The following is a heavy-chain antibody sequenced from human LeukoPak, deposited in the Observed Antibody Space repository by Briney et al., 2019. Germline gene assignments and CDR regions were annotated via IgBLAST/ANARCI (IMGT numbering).Heavy chain of an antibody. CDR3: VRHLSAGRPAFDI. CDR1: GGSISSYY. D-gene: IGHD2-15*01. CDR2: IYYSGST. J-gene: IGHJ3*02. Sequence: SETLSLTYTVSGGSISSYYWSWIRQPPGKGLEWIGYIYYSGSTNYNPSLKSRVTISVDTSNNKFSLKLTSLTAADTAVYYCVRHLSAGRPAFDIWGQGTMVTVSS. V-gene: IGHV4-59*08.